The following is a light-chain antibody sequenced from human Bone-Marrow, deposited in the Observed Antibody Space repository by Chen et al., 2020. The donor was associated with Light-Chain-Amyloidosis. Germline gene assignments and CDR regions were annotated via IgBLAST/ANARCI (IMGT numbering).Light chain of an antibody. CDR1: QDISNY. CDR3: QKYNSAPRT. CDR2: AAS. J-gene: IGKJ1*01. V-gene: IGKV1-27*01. Sequence: DIQMTQSSSSLSASVGDRVTITCRASQDISNYLAWYQQKPGTAQKLLIYAASALQSGVPSRFKGSGSVSRTEFTLTINSLQPEDVSTYYCQKYNSAPRTFGQWTKVEIK.